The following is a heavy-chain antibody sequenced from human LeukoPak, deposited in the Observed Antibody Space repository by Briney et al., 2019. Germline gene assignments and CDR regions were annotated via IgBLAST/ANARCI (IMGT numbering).Heavy chain of an antibody. CDR1: GGSISSGDYY. CDR2: IYYSGST. D-gene: IGHD1-7*01. CDR3: ARGPGGGTTSLDDAFDI. V-gene: IGHV4-30-4*01. J-gene: IGHJ3*02. Sequence: PSETLSLTCTVSGGSISSGDYYWSWIRQPPGKDLEWIGYIYYSGSTYYNPSLKSRVTISVDTSKNQFSLKLSSVTAADTAVYYCARGPGGGTTSLDDAFDIWGQGTMVTVSS.